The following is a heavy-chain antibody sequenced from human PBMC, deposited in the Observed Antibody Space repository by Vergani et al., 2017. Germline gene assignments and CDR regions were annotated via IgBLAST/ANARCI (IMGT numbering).Heavy chain of an antibody. CDR3: ARQTVIAAAGHDAFDI. D-gene: IGHD6-13*01. Sequence: VQLVQSGAEVKKPGASVKVSCKASGYSFTSYWIGWVRQMPGKGLEWMGIIYPGDSDTRYSPSFQGQVTISADKSISTAYLQWSSLKASDTAMYYCARQTVIAAAGHDAFDIWGQGTMVTVSS. V-gene: IGHV5-51*01. CDR1: GYSFTSYW. J-gene: IGHJ3*02. CDR2: IYPGDSDT.